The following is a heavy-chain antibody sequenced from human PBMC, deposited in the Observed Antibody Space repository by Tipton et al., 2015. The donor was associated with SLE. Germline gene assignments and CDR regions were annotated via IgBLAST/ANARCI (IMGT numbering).Heavy chain of an antibody. CDR1: GFTVSSNY. CDR3: ARDDEVEYCSGGSCYPVEYFQH. Sequence: SLRLSCAASGFTVSSNYMSWVRQAPGKGLEWVSVISGSGGSTYYADSVKGRFTISRDNSKNTLYLQMNSLRAEDTAVYYCARDDEVEYCSGGSCYPVEYFQHWGQGTLVTVSS. J-gene: IGHJ1*01. CDR2: ISGSGGST. V-gene: IGHV3-23*01. D-gene: IGHD2-15*01.